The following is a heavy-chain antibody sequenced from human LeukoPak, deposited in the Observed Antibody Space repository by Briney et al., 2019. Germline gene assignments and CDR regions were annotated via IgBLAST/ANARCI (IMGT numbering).Heavy chain of an antibody. CDR2: INHSGSP. Sequence: SETLSLTCAVYGGSLSGYYWSWIRQPPGKGLEWIGEINHSGSPNYNPSLKSQVTISVDTSKNQFSLKLSSGTAADTAVYYCARQGRYSSSWYSYWGQGTLVTVSS. V-gene: IGHV4-34*01. J-gene: IGHJ4*02. D-gene: IGHD6-13*01. CDR3: ARQGRYSSSWYSY. CDR1: GGSLSGYY.